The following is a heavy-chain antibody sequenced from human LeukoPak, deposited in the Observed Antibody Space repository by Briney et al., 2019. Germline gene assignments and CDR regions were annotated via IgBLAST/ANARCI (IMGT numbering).Heavy chain of an antibody. Sequence: GESLMISCKGSGYRFTSYWLSWVRPMPGKGLEWMGRIDPSYSYTNYSPSFQGHLTISADKSISTAYLQWSSLKASDTAMYYCARHQLLGPCSKGVCSDAFDIWGQGTMVTVSS. V-gene: IGHV5-10-1*01. J-gene: IGHJ3*02. CDR2: IDPSYSYT. CDR3: ARHQLLGPCSKGVCSDAFDI. D-gene: IGHD2-8*01. CDR1: GYRFTSYW.